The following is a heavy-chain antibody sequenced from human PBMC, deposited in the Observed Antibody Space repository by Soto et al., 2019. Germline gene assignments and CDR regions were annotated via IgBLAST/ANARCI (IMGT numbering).Heavy chain of an antibody. CDR1: GVSIVRSKW. Sequence: PAETLSLTCAVSGVSIVRSKWWTCRRQTPGKGLEWIGEICHSGTTNYNPSLKSRLTISIDKAQNQISLKMNSVTAADTAVYYCARGVYGNSGYIIGFFDSWGQGTLVTVSS. J-gene: IGHJ4*02. V-gene: IGHV4-4*02. CDR3: ARGVYGNSGYIIGFFDS. CDR2: ICHSGTT. D-gene: IGHD5-12*01.